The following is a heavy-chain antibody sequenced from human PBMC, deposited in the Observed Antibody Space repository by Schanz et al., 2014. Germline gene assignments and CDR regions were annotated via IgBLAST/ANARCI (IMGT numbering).Heavy chain of an antibody. D-gene: IGHD2-2*01. CDR1: GFTFSSYA. Sequence: EVHLLESGGGVVQPGGSLRLSCAASGFTFSSYAMSWVRQAPGKGLEWVSLISDSGDTAYYADSVKGRFTISRDNSKNTLYLQMNSLRAEDTAVYYCARAGYDADNWFDPWGQGTLVTVSS. CDR2: ISDSGDTA. CDR3: ARAGYDADNWFDP. J-gene: IGHJ5*02. V-gene: IGHV3-23*01.